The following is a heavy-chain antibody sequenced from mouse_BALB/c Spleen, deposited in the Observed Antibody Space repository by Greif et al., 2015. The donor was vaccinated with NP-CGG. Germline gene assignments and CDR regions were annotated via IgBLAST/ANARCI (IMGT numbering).Heavy chain of an antibody. CDR3: VRHLGYGGRNMDD. CDR2: IRRKSNNYAT. Sequence: EVQVVESGGGLVQPKGSLKLSCAASGFTFNTYAMNWVRQAPGKGLEWVARIRRKSNNYATYYADSVKDRFTISRDDSQSKRYQQRNNLKTEATAMYDGVRHLGYGGRNMDDWGQGTSVTDSS. D-gene: IGHD2-2*01. J-gene: IGHJ4*01. CDR1: GFTFNTYA. V-gene: IGHV10-1*02.